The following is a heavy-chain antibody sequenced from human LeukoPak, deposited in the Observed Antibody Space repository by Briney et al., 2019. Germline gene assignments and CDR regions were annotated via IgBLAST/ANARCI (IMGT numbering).Heavy chain of an antibody. D-gene: IGHD3-10*01. J-gene: IGHJ4*02. CDR3: AKTRGSGPFDY. V-gene: IGHV3-23*01. CDR1: GFIFSSYG. CDR2: ISGSGGST. Sequence: GGSLRLSCAASGFIFSSYGMSRVRQAPGNGLEWVSAISGSGGSTYYADSVKGRFTISRDNSKNTLYLQMNNLRAEDTAVYYCAKTRGSGPFDYWGQGTLVTVSS.